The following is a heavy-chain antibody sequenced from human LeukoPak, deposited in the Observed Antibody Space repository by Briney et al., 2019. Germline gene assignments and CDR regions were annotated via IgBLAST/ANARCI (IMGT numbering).Heavy chain of an antibody. CDR1: GYTFTSYY. Sequence: GASVKVSCKASGYTFTSYYMHWVRQAPGQGLEWMGIINPSGGSTSYAQKFQGRVTMTRDMSTSTVYMELNSLRSEDTAVYYCARVGITHAFDYWGQGTLVTVSS. D-gene: IGHD3-3*01. CDR3: ARVGITHAFDY. CDR2: INPSGGST. J-gene: IGHJ4*02. V-gene: IGHV1-46*01.